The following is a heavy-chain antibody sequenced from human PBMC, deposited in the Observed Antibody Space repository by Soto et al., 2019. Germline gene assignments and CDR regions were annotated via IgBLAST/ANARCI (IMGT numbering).Heavy chain of an antibody. Sequence: QVQLVQSGAEVKKPGASVKVSCKASGYTFTSYYMHWVRQAPGQGLEWMGIINPSGGSTSYAQKFPGRVTLTTDTSTSTVYMELRSLRSEDTAVYYCARARDYYGSGSYYIEYYFDYWGQGTLVTVSS. CDR1: GYTFTSYY. J-gene: IGHJ4*02. CDR2: INPSGGST. D-gene: IGHD3-10*01. CDR3: ARARDYYGSGSYYIEYYFDY. V-gene: IGHV1-46*01.